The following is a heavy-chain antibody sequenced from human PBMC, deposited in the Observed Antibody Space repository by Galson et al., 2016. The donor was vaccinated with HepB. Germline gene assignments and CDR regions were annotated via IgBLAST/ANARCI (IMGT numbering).Heavy chain of an antibody. D-gene: IGHD3-10*01. CDR3: ARGLRGTMRMDV. CDR1: GGTSSSYA. CDR2: IIPIFGTA. J-gene: IGHJ6*02. V-gene: IGHV1-69*06. Sequence: SVKVSCKASGGTSSSYAITWVRQAPGQGLEWMGGIIPIFGTANYAQKFQGRVTITADKSTTTVYMELSSLRSEDTAVYYCARGLRGTMRMDVWGQGTTVTVSS.